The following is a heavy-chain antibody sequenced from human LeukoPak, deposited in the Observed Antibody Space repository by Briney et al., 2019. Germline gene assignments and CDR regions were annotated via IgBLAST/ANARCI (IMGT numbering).Heavy chain of an antibody. V-gene: IGHV3-15*01. D-gene: IGHD1-26*01. J-gene: IGHJ4*02. CDR1: GFTFSDYW. CDR3: TTYSVGATIHSTFDF. CDR2: IKCRANGGTT. Sequence: GGSLRLSCAASGFTFSDYWMTWVRQAPGEGLEWVGRIKCRANGGTTDYAAPVKGRFTISRDDSKNTLYLQMNSLKTEDTAVYYCTTYSVGATIHSTFDFWGQGALVTVSS.